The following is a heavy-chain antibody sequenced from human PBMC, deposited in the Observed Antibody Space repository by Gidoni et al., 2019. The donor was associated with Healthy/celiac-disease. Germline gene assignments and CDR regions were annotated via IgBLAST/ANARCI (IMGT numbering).Heavy chain of an antibody. CDR3: ARDSLAWNGDFDY. Sequence: EVQLLESGGGLVQPGRSMRLSCAASGFTFSSYAMHWVRQAPGKGLEYVSDISSKGGSTYYANSVKGRLIISSDNSKNTLFLQMGSLRAEDMAVYYCARDSLAWNGDFDYWGQGTLVTVSS. CDR2: ISSKGGST. J-gene: IGHJ4*02. D-gene: IGHD1-1*01. V-gene: IGHV3-64*01. CDR1: GFTFSSYA.